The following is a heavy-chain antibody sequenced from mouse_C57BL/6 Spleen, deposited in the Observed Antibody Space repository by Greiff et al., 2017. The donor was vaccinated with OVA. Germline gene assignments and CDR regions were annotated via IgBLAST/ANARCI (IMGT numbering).Heavy chain of an antibody. Sequence: VQLQESGPELVKPGASVKISCKASGYAFSSSWMNWVKQRPGKGLEWIGRIYPGDGDTNYNGKFKGKATLTADKSSSTAYMQLSSLTSEDSAVYFCARTSLDGYFDYWGQGTTLTVSS. J-gene: IGHJ2*01. V-gene: IGHV1-82*01. CDR1: GYAFSSSW. D-gene: IGHD2-3*01. CDR2: IYPGDGDT. CDR3: ARTSLDGYFDY.